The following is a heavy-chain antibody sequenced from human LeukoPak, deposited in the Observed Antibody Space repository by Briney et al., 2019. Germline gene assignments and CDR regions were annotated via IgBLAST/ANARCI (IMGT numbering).Heavy chain of an antibody. J-gene: IGHJ2*01. CDR1: GGSFSGYY. D-gene: IGHD5-24*01. Sequence: PSETLSLTCAVYGGSFSGYYWSWIRQPPGKGLEWIGYIYYSGSTNYNPSLKSRVTISVDTSKNQFSLKLSSVTAADTAVYYCARVSGDGYRHWYFDLWGRGTLVTVSS. CDR2: IYYSGST. V-gene: IGHV4-59*01. CDR3: ARVSGDGYRHWYFDL.